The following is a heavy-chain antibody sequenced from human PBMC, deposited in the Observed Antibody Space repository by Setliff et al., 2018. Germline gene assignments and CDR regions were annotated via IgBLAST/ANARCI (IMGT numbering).Heavy chain of an antibody. CDR1: GGPFSDYY. CDR3: RFWSYVYKNDY. V-gene: IGHV4-34*01. CDR2: TNPSGTT. Sequence: SETLSLTCTFYGGPFSDYYWGWVRQTPGKGLEWIAETNPSGTTNYIPSLKSRLTISVDTSKRQFSLKLNSVTAADTAVYYCRFWSYVYKNDYWAQGTQVTVSS. J-gene: IGHJ4*02. D-gene: IGHD3-16*01.